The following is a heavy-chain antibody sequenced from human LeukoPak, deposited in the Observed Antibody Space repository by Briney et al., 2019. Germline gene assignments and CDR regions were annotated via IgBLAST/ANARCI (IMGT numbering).Heavy chain of an antibody. Sequence: GGSLRLSCAASGFTFSSYAMSWVRQAPGKGLEWVSTISGSGGSTYYADSVKGRFTISRDNSENTLYLQMNSLRAEDTAVYYCAKGLQCFDWLPFNDAFDIWGQGTMVTVSS. J-gene: IGHJ3*02. D-gene: IGHD3-9*01. CDR1: GFTFSSYA. CDR2: ISGSGGST. CDR3: AKGLQCFDWLPFNDAFDI. V-gene: IGHV3-23*01.